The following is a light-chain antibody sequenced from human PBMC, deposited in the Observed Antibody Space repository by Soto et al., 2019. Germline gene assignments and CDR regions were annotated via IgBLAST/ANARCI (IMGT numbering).Light chain of an antibody. CDR2: EDN. Sequence: QSVLTQPPSVSAAPGQKVTISCSGTSSNIGNNYVSWYQHFPGTAPKLLIYEDNKRPSEIPDRFSGSKSGTSATLGITGLQTGDEADYYYGTWDNSLSIYVFATGTKVTV. CDR3: GTWDNSLSIYV. CDR1: SSNIGNNY. J-gene: IGLJ1*01. V-gene: IGLV1-51*02.